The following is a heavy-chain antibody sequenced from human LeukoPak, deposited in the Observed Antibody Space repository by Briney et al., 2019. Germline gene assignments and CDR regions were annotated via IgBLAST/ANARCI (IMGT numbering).Heavy chain of an antibody. J-gene: IGHJ4*02. Sequence: GGSLRLSCAASGFTFSSYEMNWVRQAPGKGLEWVSYISSSGSTTYYADSVKGRFTISRDNAKNSLYLQMNSLRAEDTAVYYCARDPQRDGYNWAPTSHYWGQGTLVTVSS. CDR1: GFTFSSYE. CDR3: ARDPQRDGYNWAPTSHY. V-gene: IGHV3-48*03. CDR2: ISSSGSTT. D-gene: IGHD5-24*01.